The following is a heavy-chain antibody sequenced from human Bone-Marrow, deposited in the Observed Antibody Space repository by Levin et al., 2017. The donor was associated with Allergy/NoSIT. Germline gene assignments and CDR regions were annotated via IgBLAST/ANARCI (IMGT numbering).Heavy chain of an antibody. J-gene: IGHJ3*02. CDR1: GFTFRTSA. V-gene: IGHV3-21*06. Sequence: GGSLRLSCAASGFTFRTSAMSWVRQAPGKGLEWVSSVNDISSHIYYADSVKGRFTISRDNAKNSLYLQMNSLRADDTAVYYCAAGKGRWLRYDAFHIWGQGTMVTVSS. D-gene: IGHD5-12*01. CDR2: VNDISSHI. CDR3: AAGKGRWLRYDAFHI.